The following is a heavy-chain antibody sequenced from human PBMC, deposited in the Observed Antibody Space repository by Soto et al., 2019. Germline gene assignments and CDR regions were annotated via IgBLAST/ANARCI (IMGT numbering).Heavy chain of an antibody. CDR3: ARADVEWLSYFDY. V-gene: IGHV4-59*01. CDR1: GGSISSYY. J-gene: IGHJ4*02. Sequence: SETLSLTCTVSGGSISSYYWSWIRQPPGKGLEWIGYIYYSGSTNYNPSLKSRVTISVDTSKNQFSLKLSSVTAADTAVYYCARADVEWLSYFDYWGQGTLVTVSS. D-gene: IGHD3-3*01. CDR2: IYYSGST.